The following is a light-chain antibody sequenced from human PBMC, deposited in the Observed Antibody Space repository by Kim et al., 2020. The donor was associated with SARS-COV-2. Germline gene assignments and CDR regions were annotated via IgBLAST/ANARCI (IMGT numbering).Light chain of an antibody. CDR2: GKN. CDR3: NSRDSSGNHP. CDR1: SLRSYY. Sequence: ALGQTVRITWQGDSLRSYYASWYQQKTGQAPVLVIYGKNNRPSGIPDRFSGSSSGNTASLTITGAQAEDEADYYCNSRDSSGNHPFGTGTKVTVL. J-gene: IGLJ1*01. V-gene: IGLV3-19*01.